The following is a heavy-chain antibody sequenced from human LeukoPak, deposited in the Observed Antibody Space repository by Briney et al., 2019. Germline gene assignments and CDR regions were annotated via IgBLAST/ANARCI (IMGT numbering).Heavy chain of an antibody. J-gene: IGHJ4*02. D-gene: IGHD3-3*01. Sequence: GSLRLSCAASGFTFSSYEMNWVRQAPGKGLEWVSYISSSGSTIYYADAVKGRFTISRDNSKNSLYLQMNSLRAEDTAVYYCARESLRFLEWLLYDYWGQGTLVTVSS. V-gene: IGHV3-48*03. CDR1: GFTFSSYE. CDR3: ARESLRFLEWLLYDY. CDR2: ISSSGSTI.